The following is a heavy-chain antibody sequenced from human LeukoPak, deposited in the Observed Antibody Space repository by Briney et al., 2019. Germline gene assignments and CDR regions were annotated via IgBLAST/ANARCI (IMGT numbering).Heavy chain of an antibody. D-gene: IGHD6-19*01. V-gene: IGHV4-39*07. CDR3: AKYLVAGKGWFDP. Sequence: SETLSLTCTVSGGSISTSNYYWGWIRQPPGKGLEWIGNIFYSGSTYYSPSLKSRVTISLDTSRNQFSLKLTSVTAADTAVYYCAKYLVAGKGWFDPWGQGTLVTVSS. J-gene: IGHJ5*02. CDR2: IFYSGST. CDR1: GGSISTSNYY.